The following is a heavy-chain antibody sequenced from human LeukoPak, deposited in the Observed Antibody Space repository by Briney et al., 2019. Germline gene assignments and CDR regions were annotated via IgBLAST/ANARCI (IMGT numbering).Heavy chain of an antibody. Sequence: SETLSLTCTVSGGSISSSSYYWGWIRRPPGKGLEWIGSIYYSGSTYYNLSLKSRVTISVDTSKNQFSLKLSSVTAADTAVYYCARRAYYCSSTSCYRDYWGQGTLVTVSS. CDR1: GGSISSSSYY. D-gene: IGHD2-2*02. V-gene: IGHV4-39*01. CDR2: IYYSGST. CDR3: ARRAYYCSSTSCYRDY. J-gene: IGHJ4*02.